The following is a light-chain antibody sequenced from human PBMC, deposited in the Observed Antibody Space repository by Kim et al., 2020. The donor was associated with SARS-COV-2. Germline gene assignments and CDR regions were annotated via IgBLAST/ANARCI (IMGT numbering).Light chain of an antibody. CDR1: QSLTHSS. CDR3: QYYGSSEAT. CDR2: GAS. Sequence: IALTQSPGTLSLSPGESATLSCRASQSLTHSSFARYQQNPGQVPRLLIYGASSRATGIPDTFSASGSGTDFPLTTRRLEPEEFAVYYCQYYGSSEATFGQGTKGDIK. J-gene: IGKJ1*01. V-gene: IGKV3-20*01.